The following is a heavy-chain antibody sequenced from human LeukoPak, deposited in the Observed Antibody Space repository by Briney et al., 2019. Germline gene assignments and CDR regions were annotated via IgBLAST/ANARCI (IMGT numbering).Heavy chain of an antibody. J-gene: IGHJ5*02. V-gene: IGHV3-74*01. CDR2: INSDGSST. CDR3: VKDHGGHGPDS. Sequence: PGGSLRLSCAASGFTFSSYWMHWVRQAPGKGLVWVSRINSDGSSTSYADSVKGRFTISRDISRSTLYLQMNSLWPEDTAVYYCVKDHGGHGPDSWGQGTLVTVSS. CDR1: GFTFSSYW. D-gene: IGHD5-12*01.